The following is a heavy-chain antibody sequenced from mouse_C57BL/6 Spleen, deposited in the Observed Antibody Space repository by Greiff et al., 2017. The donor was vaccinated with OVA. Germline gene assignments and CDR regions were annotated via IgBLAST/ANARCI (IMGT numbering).Heavy chain of an antibody. CDR1: GFSLTSYG. V-gene: IGHV2-5*01. CDR3: AKNYGSSWDAMDY. D-gene: IGHD1-1*01. J-gene: IGHJ4*01. CDR2: IWRGGSI. Sequence: VQLQQSGPGLVQPSQSLSITCTVSGFSLTSYGVHWVRQSPGKGLEWLGVIWRGGSIDYNAAFMSRLSITKDNSKSQVFFKMNSLQADDTAIYYCAKNYGSSWDAMDYWGQGTSVTVSS.